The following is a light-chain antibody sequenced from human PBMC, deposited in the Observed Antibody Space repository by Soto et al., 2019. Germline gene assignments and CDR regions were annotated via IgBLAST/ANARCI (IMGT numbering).Light chain of an antibody. Sequence: DIHMTQSPSSLSASVLDIVTITFLASQSISSYLNWYQQKPGKAPNLLIYATSSLQSGVPSRFSGSGSGTDFTLTISSLQAEDFATYFCQQTYSAPQTFGQGTKVDIK. J-gene: IGKJ1*01. CDR1: QSISSY. CDR3: QQTYSAPQT. CDR2: ATS. V-gene: IGKV1-39*01.